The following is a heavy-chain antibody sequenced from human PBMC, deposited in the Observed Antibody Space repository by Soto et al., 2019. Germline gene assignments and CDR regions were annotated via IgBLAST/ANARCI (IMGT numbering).Heavy chain of an antibody. J-gene: IGHJ3*02. CDR3: AKATATGGGAFDI. CDR1: GFICSSYG. Sequence: GGSLRLSCAASGFICSSYGMSWVRQAPGKGLEWVSTILVDGRTFYVDSVKGRFTISRDSSQNTVYLQMNSLTAGDTALYYCAKATATGGGAFDICGQGTMVTVSS. V-gene: IGHV3-23*01. D-gene: IGHD2-8*02. CDR2: ILVDGRT.